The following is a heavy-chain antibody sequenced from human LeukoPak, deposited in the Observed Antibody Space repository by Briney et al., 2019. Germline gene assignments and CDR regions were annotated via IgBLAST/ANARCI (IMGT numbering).Heavy chain of an antibody. Sequence: GGSLRLSCAASGFTVSSNYMSWVRQAPGKGLEWVSVIYSGGSTYYADSVKGRFTISRDNAKNSLYLQMNSLRAEDTAVYYCARRAGAYSHPYDYWGQGTLVTVSS. CDR2: IYSGGST. CDR1: GFTVSSNY. CDR3: ARRAGAYSHPYDY. J-gene: IGHJ4*02. D-gene: IGHD4/OR15-4a*01. V-gene: IGHV3-53*01.